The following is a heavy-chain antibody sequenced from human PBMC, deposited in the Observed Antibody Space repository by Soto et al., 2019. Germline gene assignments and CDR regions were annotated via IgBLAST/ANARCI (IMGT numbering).Heavy chain of an antibody. CDR2: ISYDGTDK. CDR1: AFTFSSFA. V-gene: IGHV3-30*10. CDR3: AKVNSSDWHNFDS. D-gene: IGHD3-22*01. Sequence: WRSLRLSCAASAFTFSSFAMHWVRQAPVKGLDWVTVISYDGTDKYYTDSVKGRFIISRDNYKNTLYLQMNSLRAEDTAVYYCAKVNSSDWHNFDSWGQGTMVIVSS. J-gene: IGHJ4*02.